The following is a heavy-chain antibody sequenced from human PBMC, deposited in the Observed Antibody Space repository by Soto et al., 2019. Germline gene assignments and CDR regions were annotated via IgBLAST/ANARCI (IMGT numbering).Heavy chain of an antibody. V-gene: IGHV4-59*01. CDR1: GGSISSYY. D-gene: IGHD2-21*02. J-gene: IGHJ6*02. Sequence: SETLSLTCTVSGGSISSYYWSWIRQPPGKGLEWIGYMYNTGITIYNPSLKSRVTISVDTSKNQFSLKLNSVTAADTAVYYCARDLWGYCGADCYPLDVWGQGTTVTVSS. CDR3: ARDLWGYCGADCYPLDV. CDR2: MYNTGIT.